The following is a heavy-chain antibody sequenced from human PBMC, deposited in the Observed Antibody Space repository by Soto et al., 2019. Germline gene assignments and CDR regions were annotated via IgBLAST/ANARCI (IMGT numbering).Heavy chain of an antibody. D-gene: IGHD2-2*02. V-gene: IGHV1-18*01. J-gene: IGHJ6*02. Sequence: ASVKVSCKASGYTFTSYGISWVRQAPGQGLEWMGWISAYNGNTNYAQKLQGRVTMTTDTSTSTAYMELRSLRSDDTAVYYCARDPFIVLVPAAIRHYYYGMDVWGQGTTVTSP. CDR3: ARDPFIVLVPAAIRHYYYGMDV. CDR1: GYTFTSYG. CDR2: ISAYNGNT.